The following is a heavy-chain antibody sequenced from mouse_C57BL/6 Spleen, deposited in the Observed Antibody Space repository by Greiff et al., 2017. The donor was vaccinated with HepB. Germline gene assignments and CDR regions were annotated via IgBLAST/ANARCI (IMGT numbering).Heavy chain of an antibody. CDR1: GYTFTDYY. D-gene: IGHD1-1*01. CDR3: AREAVVATDWYFDV. Sequence: VQLQQSGAELVRPGASVKLSCKASGYTFTDYYINWVKQRPGQGLEWIARIYPGSGNTYYNEKFKGKATLTAEKSSSTAYMQLSSLTSEDSDVYFWAREAVVATDWYFDVWGTGTTVTVSS. V-gene: IGHV1-76*01. CDR2: IYPGSGNT. J-gene: IGHJ1*03.